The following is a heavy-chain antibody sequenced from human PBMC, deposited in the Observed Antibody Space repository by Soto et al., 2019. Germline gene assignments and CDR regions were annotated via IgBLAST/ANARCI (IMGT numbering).Heavy chain of an antibody. V-gene: IGHV3-23*01. J-gene: IGHJ4*02. D-gene: IGHD4-17*01. CDR2: ISSSGGST. CDR3: AKAAHGDRYSFDY. Sequence: PGGSLRLSCAASGFTFNNYGMTWVRQAPGKGLEWVSGISSSGGSTYNADSVKGRFTISRDNSKNTLFLQMNSLRADDTAVYYCAKAAHGDRYSFDYWGQGTPVTVSS. CDR1: GFTFNNYG.